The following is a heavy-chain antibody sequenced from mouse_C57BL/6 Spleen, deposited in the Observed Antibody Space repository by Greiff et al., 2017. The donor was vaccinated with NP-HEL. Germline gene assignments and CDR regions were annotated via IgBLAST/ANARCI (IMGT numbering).Heavy chain of an antibody. V-gene: IGHV1-26*01. CDR1: GYTFTDYY. Sequence: VQLQQSGPELVKPGASVKISCKASGYTFTDYYMNWVKQSHGKSLEWIGDINPNNGGTSYNQKFKGKATLTVDKSSSTAYMELRSLTSEDSAVYYCARGGLGRYFDVWGTGTTVTVSS. CDR2: INPNNGGT. D-gene: IGHD4-1*01. J-gene: IGHJ1*03. CDR3: ARGGLGRYFDV.